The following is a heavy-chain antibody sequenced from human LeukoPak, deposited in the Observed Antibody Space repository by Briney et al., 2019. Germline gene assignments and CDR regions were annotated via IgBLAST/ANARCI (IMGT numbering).Heavy chain of an antibody. D-gene: IGHD3-10*01. CDR1: GISFRNYA. Sequence: GRSLRLSCVASGISFRNYAMSWVRQAPARGPEWVSSLRGNDETFYADSVKGRFTLSRDDSRNTVYLQLNNLRVEDTAIYYCARASWVSDPDAVRWGQGTQVTVSS. J-gene: IGHJ4*02. CDR3: ARASWVSDPDAVR. V-gene: IGHV3-23*01. CDR2: LRGNDET.